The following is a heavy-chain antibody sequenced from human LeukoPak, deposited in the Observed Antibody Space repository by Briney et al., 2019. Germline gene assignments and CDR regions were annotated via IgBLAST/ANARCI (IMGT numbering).Heavy chain of an antibody. D-gene: IGHD3-3*01. J-gene: IGHJ4*02. CDR1: GYTFTSYD. V-gene: IGHV1-8*01. CDR2: MNPNSGNT. Sequence: ASVKVSCKASGYTFTSYDINWVRQATGQGLEWTGWMNPNSGNTGYAQKFQGRVTMTRNTSISTAYMELSSLRSEDTAVYYCARVGVRFLEWLYYWGQGTLVTVSS. CDR3: ARVGVRFLEWLYY.